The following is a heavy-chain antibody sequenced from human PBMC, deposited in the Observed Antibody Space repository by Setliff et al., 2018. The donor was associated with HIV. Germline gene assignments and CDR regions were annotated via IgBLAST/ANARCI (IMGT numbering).Heavy chain of an antibody. CDR2: ITPSSTGT. CDR3: ANNDWGASGGY. CDR1: GFTFSSHV. Sequence: PGGSLRLSCAASGFTFSSHVMTWVRQAPGKGLEWVSVITPSSTGTYYADSVKGRFTISRDDSKNTLSLQMSSLRAEDTALYYCANNDWGASGGYWGQGTLVTVSS. D-gene: IGHD3-16*01. V-gene: IGHV3-23*01. J-gene: IGHJ4*02.